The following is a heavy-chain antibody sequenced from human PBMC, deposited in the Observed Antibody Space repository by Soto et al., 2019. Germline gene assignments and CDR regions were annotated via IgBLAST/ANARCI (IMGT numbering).Heavy chain of an antibody. Sequence: QKLLVESGGGVVQPGTSLRLSCAASGSIFSGYGMHWVRQAPGKGLEWVAVIWYDGSKKYYADSVKGRFTISRDNSKNMLYLQMDSLRAEDTAVYYCARDGIGGTAVRGFCDHWGQGTLVTISS. J-gene: IGHJ4*02. V-gene: IGHV3-33*01. D-gene: IGHD1-7*01. CDR3: ARDGIGGTAVRGFCDH. CDR1: GSIFSGYG. CDR2: IWYDGSKK.